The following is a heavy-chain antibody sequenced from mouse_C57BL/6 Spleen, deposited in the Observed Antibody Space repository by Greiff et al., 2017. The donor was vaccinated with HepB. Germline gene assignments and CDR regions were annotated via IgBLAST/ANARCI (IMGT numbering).Heavy chain of an antibody. D-gene: IGHD3-1*01. CDR2: IYPGSGNT. V-gene: IGHV1-76*01. CDR1: GYTFTDYY. J-gene: IGHJ2*01. Sequence: VQLQQSGAELVRPGASVKLSCKASGYTFTDYYINWVKQRPGQGLEWIARIYPGSGNTYYNEKFKGKATLTAEKSSSTAYMQLSSLTSEDSAVYFCARSGLTYYFDYWGQGTTLTVSS. CDR3: ARSGLTYYFDY.